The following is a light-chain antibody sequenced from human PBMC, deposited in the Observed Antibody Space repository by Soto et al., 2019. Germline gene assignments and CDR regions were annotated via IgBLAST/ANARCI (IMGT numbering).Light chain of an antibody. CDR1: SSEVGADNY. CDR3: SSYSSATTYV. J-gene: IGLJ1*01. CDR2: DVS. V-gene: IGLV2-14*01. Sequence: QSALTQPASVSGSPGRSITISCTGTSSEVGADNYDSWYQQYPGEAPKVMIYDVSHQPAGVSNRFSGSKSGNTASLTISGLQPQDEADYYCSSYSSATTYVFGTGTKVTVL.